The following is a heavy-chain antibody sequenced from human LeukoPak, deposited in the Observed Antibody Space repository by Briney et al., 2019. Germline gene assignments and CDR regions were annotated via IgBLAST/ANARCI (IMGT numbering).Heavy chain of an antibody. CDR3: TTDYGDDILTGYFFDY. CDR2: IKSKTDGGTT. CDR1: GFTFSNAR. D-gene: IGHD3-9*01. V-gene: IGHV3-15*01. J-gene: IGHJ4*02. Sequence: GGSLRLSCAASGFTFSNARMSWVRQAPGKGLEWVGRIKSKTDGGTTDYAAPVKGRFTISRDDSKNTLYLQMNSLKTEDTAVYYCTTDYGDDILTGYFFDYWGQGTLVTVSS.